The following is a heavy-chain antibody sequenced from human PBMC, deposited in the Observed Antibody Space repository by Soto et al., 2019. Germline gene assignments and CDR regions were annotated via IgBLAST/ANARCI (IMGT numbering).Heavy chain of an antibody. J-gene: IGHJ6*02. CDR1: GFTFSSYG. CDR3: ARDLIGDYDVYYYYGMDV. D-gene: IGHD4-17*01. V-gene: IGHV3-33*01. Sequence: QVQLVESGGGVVQPGRSLRLSCAASGFTFSSYGMHWVRQAPGKGLEWVAVIWYDGSNKYYADSVNGRFTISRDNSKNTLYLQMNSLRAEDTAVYYCARDLIGDYDVYYYYGMDVWGQGTTVTVSS. CDR2: IWYDGSNK.